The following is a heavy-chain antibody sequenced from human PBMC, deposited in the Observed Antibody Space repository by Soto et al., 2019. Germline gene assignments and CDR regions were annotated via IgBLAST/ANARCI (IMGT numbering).Heavy chain of an antibody. CDR1: GFTFSSYA. CDR2: ISGSGGST. V-gene: IGHV3-23*01. CDR3: VKDVPFYDYIWGSYPLDP. J-gene: IGHJ5*02. Sequence: GGSLRLSCAASGFTFSSYAMSWVRQAPGKGLEWVSAISGSGGSTYYADSVKGRFTISRDSSKNTLYLQMNSLRAEDTAVYYCVKDVPFYDYIWGSYPLDPWGQGTLVTVSS. D-gene: IGHD3-16*02.